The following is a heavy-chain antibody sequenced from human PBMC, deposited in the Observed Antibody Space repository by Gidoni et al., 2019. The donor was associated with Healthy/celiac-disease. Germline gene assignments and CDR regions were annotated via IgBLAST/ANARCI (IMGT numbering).Heavy chain of an antibody. Sequence: QVQLVESGGGVVQPGRSLRLSCAASGFTFRSSGMHWVRQAPGKGLDWVAVIAYDGSNKYYADSGKGRFTISRDNSKNTLYLQMNSLGAEDTAVYYCAKDMFDPWGQGTLVTVSS. J-gene: IGHJ5*02. CDR3: AKDMFDP. V-gene: IGHV3-30*18. CDR1: GFTFRSSG. CDR2: IAYDGSNK.